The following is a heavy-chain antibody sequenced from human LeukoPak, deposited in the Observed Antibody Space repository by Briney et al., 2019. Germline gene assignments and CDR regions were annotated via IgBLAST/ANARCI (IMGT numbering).Heavy chain of an antibody. V-gene: IGHV1-46*01. Sequence: ASVKVSCKASGYTFTRYYMHWVRQAPGQGLEWMGIINPSGGSTSYAQKFQGRVTMTTDTSTSTAYMELRSLRSDDTAVYYCAREYYDFWSGYYTGSNWFDPWGQGTLVTVSS. CDR2: INPSGGST. D-gene: IGHD3-3*01. J-gene: IGHJ5*02. CDR3: AREYYDFWSGYYTGSNWFDP. CDR1: GYTFTRYY.